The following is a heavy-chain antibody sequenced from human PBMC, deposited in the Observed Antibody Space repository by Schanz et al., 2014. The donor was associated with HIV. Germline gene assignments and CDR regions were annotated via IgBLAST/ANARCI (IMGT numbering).Heavy chain of an antibody. CDR3: ARLGIDTYYYDSSGYLPADYFDY. D-gene: IGHD3-22*01. Sequence: EVQLVESGGGLVQPGGSLRLSCAASGFTFSSYWMSWVRQAPGKGLEWVANIKQDESEKYYVDSVKGRFTISRDNAKSSLYLQMNSLRVEDTAVYYCARLGIDTYYYDSSGYLPADYFDYWGQGTLVTVSP. J-gene: IGHJ4*02. CDR2: IKQDESEK. V-gene: IGHV3-7*01. CDR1: GFTFSSYW.